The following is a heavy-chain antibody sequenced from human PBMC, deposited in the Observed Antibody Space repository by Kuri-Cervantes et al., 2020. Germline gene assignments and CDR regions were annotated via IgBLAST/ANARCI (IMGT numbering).Heavy chain of an antibody. J-gene: IGHJ4*02. D-gene: IGHD6-19*01. Sequence: GSLRLSCTVSGGSISSYYWSWIRQPPGKGLEWIGYIYYSGSTNYNPSLKSRVTISVDTSKNQFSLKLSSVTAADTAVYYCARGYSSGWFILPDYWGQGTLVTVSS. CDR1: GGSISSYY. CDR2: IYYSGST. CDR3: ARGYSSGWFILPDY. V-gene: IGHV4-59*01.